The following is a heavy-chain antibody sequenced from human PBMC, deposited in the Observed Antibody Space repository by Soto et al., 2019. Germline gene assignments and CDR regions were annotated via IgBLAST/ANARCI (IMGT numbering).Heavy chain of an antibody. Sequence: EVQLVESGGGLVQPGGSLRLSCAASGFTFSSDWMSWVRQAPGKGLEWVANLKQAGSEKYYVDAVKGRFTISRDNAKNSLYLQMSSLRAEDTAVYYCARDDTRKNYDFWIGPYTTDAFDIWGQGRMVTVSS. V-gene: IGHV3-7*01. CDR3: ARDDTRKNYDFWIGPYTTDAFDI. J-gene: IGHJ3*02. D-gene: IGHD3-3*01. CDR1: GFTFSSDW. CDR2: LKQAGSEK.